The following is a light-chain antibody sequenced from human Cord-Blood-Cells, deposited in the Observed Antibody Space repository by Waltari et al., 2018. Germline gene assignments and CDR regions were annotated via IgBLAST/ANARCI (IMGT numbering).Light chain of an antibody. J-gene: IGKJ4*01. CDR1: PSVSSSY. CDR3: QQYGSAPLT. CDR2: GAS. Sequence: EIVLTQSPGTLSLSPGERATLPCRASPSVSSSYLAWYQQKPGQAPRLLIYGASRRATGIPDRFSGSGSGTDFTLTICRLEPEDFAVYYCQQYGSAPLTFGGGTKVEIK. V-gene: IGKV3-20*01.